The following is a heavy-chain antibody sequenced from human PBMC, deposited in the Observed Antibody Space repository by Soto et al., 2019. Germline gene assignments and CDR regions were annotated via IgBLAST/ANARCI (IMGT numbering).Heavy chain of an antibody. D-gene: IGHD6-19*01. J-gene: IGHJ4*02. CDR2: INHSGST. CDR3: ARLIAVAGFDY. CDR1: GGSFSGYY. V-gene: IGHV4-34*01. Sequence: SETLSLTCAVYGGSFSGYYWSWIRQPPGKGLEWIGEINHSGSTNYNPSLKSRVTISVDTSKNQFSLKLSSVTAADTAVYYCARLIAVAGFDYWGQGTLVTVSS.